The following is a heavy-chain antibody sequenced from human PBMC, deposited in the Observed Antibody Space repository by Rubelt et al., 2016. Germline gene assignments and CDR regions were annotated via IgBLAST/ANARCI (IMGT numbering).Heavy chain of an antibody. V-gene: IGHV4-34*11. J-gene: IGHJ4*02. CDR2: IYYTGST. Sequence: QVQLQQWGAGLLKPSETLSLTCAVYRGSSSGYYWSWIRQSPGKGLEWIGYIYYTGSTNSTPSLKSRVTISVATSKNQFSLTLKSVTAADTAVYYCARGGGYSSGWLAWGQGTLVTVSS. CDR1: RGSSSGYY. CDR3: ARGGGYSSGWLA. D-gene: IGHD6-19*01.